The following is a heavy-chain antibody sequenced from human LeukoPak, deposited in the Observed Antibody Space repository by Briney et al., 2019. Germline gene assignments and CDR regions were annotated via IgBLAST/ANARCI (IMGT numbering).Heavy chain of an antibody. D-gene: IGHD3-22*01. J-gene: IGHJ3*01. V-gene: IGHV4-4*07. CDR1: GGSITSYN. Sequence: SETLSLTCTVSGGSITSYNWSWIRQPAGKGLEWIGRIYTTGTPNYNPSLRSRVTMSVDTSKNQFSLKLSSVTAADTAVYYCARGGYRDAFDVWGQGTMVTVSS. CDR2: IYTTGTP. CDR3: ARGGYRDAFDV.